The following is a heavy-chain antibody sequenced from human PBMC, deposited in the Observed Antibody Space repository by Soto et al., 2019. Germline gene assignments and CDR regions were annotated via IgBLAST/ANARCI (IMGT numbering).Heavy chain of an antibody. CDR3: VRDLGYQLLSKVVAGRKYYDILTGYYFDY. D-gene: IGHD3-9*01. CDR2: INPNSGNT. CDR1: RYTIAGYY. J-gene: IGHJ4*02. Sequence: APVKATCKASRYTIAGYYMRWARHANGQGLEWMGWINPNSGNTHYAQKFRGRVTITSDRSVSTAYMELSSLRSEDMVVYSCVRDLGYQLLSKVVAGRKYYDILTGYYFDYWGQGTLVTVSS. V-gene: IGHV1-2*01.